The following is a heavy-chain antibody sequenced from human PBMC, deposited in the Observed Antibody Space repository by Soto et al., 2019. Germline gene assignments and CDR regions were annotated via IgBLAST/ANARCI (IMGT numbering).Heavy chain of an antibody. Sequence: GASVKVSCKASGYTFTSYGISWVRQAPRQGLEWMGWISAYNGNTNYAQKLQGRVTMTTDTSTSTAYMELRSLRSDDTAVYYCARDSGSYYDFWSGYEYWGQGTLVTVSS. CDR3: ARDSGSYYDFWSGYEY. D-gene: IGHD3-3*01. V-gene: IGHV1-18*01. CDR1: GYTFTSYG. CDR2: ISAYNGNT. J-gene: IGHJ4*02.